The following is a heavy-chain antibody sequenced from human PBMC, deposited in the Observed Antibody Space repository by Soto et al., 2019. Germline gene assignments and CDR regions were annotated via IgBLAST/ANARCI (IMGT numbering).Heavy chain of an antibody. J-gene: IGHJ6*02. Sequence: SETLSLTCIVSGGSISGGGYYWSWIRQHPGKGLEWVGYIYSSGSTYYNPSLKSRLTISADTSKNQFSLKLSSVTAADTAVYYCARDIREVSGATGHYGIDVWGRGTTVTVSS. D-gene: IGHD2-2*01. CDR1: GGSISGGGYY. CDR3: ARDIREVSGATGHYGIDV. CDR2: IYSSGST. V-gene: IGHV4-31*03.